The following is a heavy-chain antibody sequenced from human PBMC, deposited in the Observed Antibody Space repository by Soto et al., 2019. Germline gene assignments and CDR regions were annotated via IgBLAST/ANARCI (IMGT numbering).Heavy chain of an antibody. Sequence: ESGGGVVHPGRSLRLSCAASGFTFTTYAMHWVRQAPGKGLEWVALFWHDGTKIYYADSVRGRFTVSRDNSRNTLYLVMSSLRAEDTAVYYCARGVAPFDYWGRGTQVTVSS. J-gene: IGHJ4*02. D-gene: IGHD5-12*01. CDR3: ARGVAPFDY. CDR2: FWHDGTKI. V-gene: IGHV3-33*01. CDR1: GFTFTTYA.